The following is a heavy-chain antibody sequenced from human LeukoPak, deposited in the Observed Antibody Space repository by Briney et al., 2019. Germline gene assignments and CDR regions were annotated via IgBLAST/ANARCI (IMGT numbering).Heavy chain of an antibody. CDR1: GGSISSGGYY. D-gene: IGHD2-21*02. Sequence: SQTLSLTCTVSGGSISSGGYYWSWIRQHPGKGLEWIGYIYYSGNTYYNPSLKSRVTISVDTSKNQFSLKLSSVTAADTVVYYCARGVVVTALPPVAYFDYWGQGTLVTVSS. V-gene: IGHV4-31*03. CDR2: IYYSGNT. J-gene: IGHJ4*02. CDR3: ARGVVVTALPPVAYFDY.